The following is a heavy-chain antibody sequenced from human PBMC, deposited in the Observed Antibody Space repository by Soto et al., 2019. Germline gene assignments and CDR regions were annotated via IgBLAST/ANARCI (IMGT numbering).Heavy chain of an antibody. V-gene: IGHV3-30*03. CDR2: ISYDGSNK. CDR3: ARTSARGYYYYGMDV. D-gene: IGHD3-10*01. Sequence: GGSLRLSCAASGFTFSSYGMHWVRQAPGKGLEWVAVISYDGSNKCYADSVKGRFTISRDNSKSTLYLQMNSLRAEDTAVYYCARTSARGYYYYGMDVWGQGTTVTVSS. J-gene: IGHJ6*02. CDR1: GFTFSSYG.